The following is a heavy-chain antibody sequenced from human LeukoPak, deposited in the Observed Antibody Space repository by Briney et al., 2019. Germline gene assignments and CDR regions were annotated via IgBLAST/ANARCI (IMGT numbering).Heavy chain of an antibody. CDR3: ARGSSGWLVVARGDAFDI. Sequence: GGSLRLSCAASGFTFSSYAMSWVRQAPGKGLEWVSAISGSGSGGNTYYADSVKGRFTISRDNSKNMQYLQMNSLRAEDTAVYYCARGSSGWLVVARGDAFDIWGQGTMVTVSS. J-gene: IGHJ3*02. V-gene: IGHV3-23*01. CDR1: GFTFSSYA. CDR2: ISGSGSGGNT. D-gene: IGHD6-19*01.